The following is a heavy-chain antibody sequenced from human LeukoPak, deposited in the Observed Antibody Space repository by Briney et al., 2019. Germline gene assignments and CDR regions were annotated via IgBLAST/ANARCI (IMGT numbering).Heavy chain of an antibody. V-gene: IGHV4-59*01. CDR1: GGSISSYY. Sequence: SETLSLTCTVSGGSISSYYWSWIRQPRGKGLEWIGHIYYSGSTNYNTSIKSRVTISVDTSKNQFSLKLSSVTAADTAVYYCARVAYRPRYCSSTSCYNPINYYFDYWGQGTLVTVSS. J-gene: IGHJ4*02. CDR2: IYYSGST. CDR3: ARVAYRPRYCSSTSCYNPINYYFDY. D-gene: IGHD2-2*02.